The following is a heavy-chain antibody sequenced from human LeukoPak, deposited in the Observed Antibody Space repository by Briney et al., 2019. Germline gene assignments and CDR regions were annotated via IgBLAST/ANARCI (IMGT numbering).Heavy chain of an antibody. CDR3: AREGSGYLDY. V-gene: IGHV3-30*03. CDR2: ISYDGSNK. D-gene: IGHD3-22*01. Sequence: PGGSLRLSCGASGITFSSYGMHWVRQAPGKGLEWVAVISYDGSNKYYADSVKGRFTISRDNSKNTLYLQMNSLRAEDTAVYYCAREGSGYLDYWGQGTLVTVSS. CDR1: GITFSSYG. J-gene: IGHJ4*02.